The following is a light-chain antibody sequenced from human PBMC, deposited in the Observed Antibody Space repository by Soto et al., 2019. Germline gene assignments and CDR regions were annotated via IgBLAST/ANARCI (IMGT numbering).Light chain of an antibody. CDR1: QSLLYSNGYNY. CDR3: MQALEIPET. J-gene: IGKJ1*01. Sequence: DIVMTQSPPSLSVTPGEPASISCRSSQSLLYSNGYNYLDWYLQKPGQSPQLLIYLGSNRASGVPDGFSGSGSGTDFTLKISRVEAEDVGIYYCMQALEIPETFGQGTKVDIK. V-gene: IGKV2-28*01. CDR2: LGS.